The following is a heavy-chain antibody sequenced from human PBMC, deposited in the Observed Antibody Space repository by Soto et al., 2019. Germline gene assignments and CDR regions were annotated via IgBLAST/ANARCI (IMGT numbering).Heavy chain of an antibody. CDR3: ARREMATIGAFDI. J-gene: IGHJ3*02. CDR2: ISANYGNT. D-gene: IGHD5-12*01. Sequence: ASVKVSCKASGGTFSSYAISWVRQAPGQGLEWMGWISANYGNTNYAQKLQGRVTMTTDTSTSTAYMELRSLRSDDTAVYYCARREMATIGAFDIWGQGTMVTVSS. V-gene: IGHV1-18*01. CDR1: GGTFSSYA.